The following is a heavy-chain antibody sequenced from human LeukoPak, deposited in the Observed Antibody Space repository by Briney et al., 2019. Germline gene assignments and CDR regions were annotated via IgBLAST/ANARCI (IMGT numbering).Heavy chain of an antibody. CDR3: ARDVVDYVFDI. Sequence: SETLSLTCTVSGGSISSYYWSWIRQPPGKGLEWIGYIYYSGSTNYNPSLKSRVTISVDTSKNQFSLKLSSVTAADTAVYYCARDVVDYVFDIWGQGTMVTVSS. J-gene: IGHJ3*02. CDR2: IYYSGST. V-gene: IGHV4-59*01. D-gene: IGHD2-2*01. CDR1: GGSISSYY.